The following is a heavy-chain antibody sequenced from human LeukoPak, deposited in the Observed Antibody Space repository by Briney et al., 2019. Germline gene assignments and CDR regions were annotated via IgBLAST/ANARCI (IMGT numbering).Heavy chain of an antibody. Sequence: SETLSLTCTVSGGSINNYYWSWIRQPAGKGLEWIGRIYTRGSTNYNPSLKSRVTMSVDTSKNQFSLRLSSVTAADTAVYYCARGRYCSADVCSGGDAFDIWGQGTMVSVSS. CDR2: IYTRGST. D-gene: IGHD2-15*01. J-gene: IGHJ3*02. CDR1: GGSINNYY. V-gene: IGHV4-4*07. CDR3: ARGRYCSADVCSGGDAFDI.